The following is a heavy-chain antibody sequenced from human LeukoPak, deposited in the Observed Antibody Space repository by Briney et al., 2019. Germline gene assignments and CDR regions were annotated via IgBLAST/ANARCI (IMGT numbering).Heavy chain of an antibody. Sequence: PSETLSLTCAVYGGSFSGYYWSWVRQAPGKGLEWVSSISSSSSYIYCADSVKGRFTISRDNAKNSLYLQMNSLRAEDTAVYYCARDGPNRGRQYQLLSTYYMDVWGKGTTVTVSS. CDR3: ARDGPNRGRQYQLLSTYYMDV. CDR2: ISSSSSYI. V-gene: IGHV3-21*01. J-gene: IGHJ6*03. CDR1: GGSFSGYY. D-gene: IGHD2-2*01.